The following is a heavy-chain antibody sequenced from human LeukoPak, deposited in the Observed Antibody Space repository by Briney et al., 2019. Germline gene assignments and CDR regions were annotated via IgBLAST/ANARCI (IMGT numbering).Heavy chain of an antibody. D-gene: IGHD1-26*01. CDR1: GFTFSSYG. Sequence: GGSLRLSCAASGFTFSSYGMHWVRLAPGKGLEWVAFIRYDGSNKYYADSVKGRFTISRDNSKNTLYLQMNSLRAEDTAVYYCANCEHEEWELLSFDYWGQGTLVTVSS. J-gene: IGHJ4*02. CDR2: IRYDGSNK. CDR3: ANCEHEEWELLSFDY. V-gene: IGHV3-30*02.